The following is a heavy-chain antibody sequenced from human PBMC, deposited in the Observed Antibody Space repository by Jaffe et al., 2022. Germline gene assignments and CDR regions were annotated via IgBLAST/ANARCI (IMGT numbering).Heavy chain of an antibody. Sequence: EVQLVESGGGLVQPGGSLRLSCAAAGFSFSSNWMSWVRQAPGKGLEWVANIKKDGSTKYYVDSVKGRFTISRDNAKNSLYLQMNSLRVEDTAVYYCARDFPGYGGYIYWGQGTLVTVSS. CDR2: IKKDGSTK. CDR3: ARDFPGYGGYIY. D-gene: IGHD5-12*01. V-gene: IGHV3-7*05. CDR1: GFSFSSNW. J-gene: IGHJ4*02.